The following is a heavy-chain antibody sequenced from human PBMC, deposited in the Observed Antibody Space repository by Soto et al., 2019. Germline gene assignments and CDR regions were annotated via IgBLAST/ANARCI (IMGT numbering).Heavy chain of an antibody. Sequence: GGSLRLSCAASGFSFTNFAMSWVRQPPGKGLEWVSSISGTGGRTHYADSVKGRFSISRDNSRNTLSLQMNSLRAEDTALYYCAKAWEWLFGNWFDPWGQGTLVTVSS. CDR3: AKAWEWLFGNWFDP. V-gene: IGHV3-23*01. CDR1: GFSFTNFA. J-gene: IGHJ5*02. D-gene: IGHD3-3*01. CDR2: ISGTGGRT.